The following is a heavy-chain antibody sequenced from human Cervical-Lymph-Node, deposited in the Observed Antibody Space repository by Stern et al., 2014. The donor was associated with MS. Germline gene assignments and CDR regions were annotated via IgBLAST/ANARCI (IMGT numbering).Heavy chain of an antibody. CDR1: GGSISSGSHY. V-gene: IGHV4-61*02. Sequence: QLQLQESGPGLVKPSQTLSLTCTVSGGSISSGSHYWSWIRQPAGKGLEWVGRIYSTGRVDYNPSFKGRVTMSVDTSKAQFSLELGSVTAADTAMYYCAREWIYEVSWFDSWGQGSLVIVSS. D-gene: IGHD5/OR15-5a*01. CDR2: IYSTGRV. CDR3: AREWIYEVSWFDS. J-gene: IGHJ5*01.